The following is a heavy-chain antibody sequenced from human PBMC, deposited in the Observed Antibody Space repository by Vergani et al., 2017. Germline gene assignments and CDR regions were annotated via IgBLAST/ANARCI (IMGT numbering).Heavy chain of an antibody. CDR1: GFTITNFA. V-gene: IGHV3-23*01. CDR3: AKDNVPGYYDSSGYCDY. Sequence: EVQLLESGGGLVQPGGSLRLSCAASGFTITNFAMTWVRQAPGEGLEWVSGISGSGGFTYYADSVKGRFTISRDNSKNTMFLQMNNLRAEDTAVYYCAKDNVPGYYDSSGYCDYWGQGTLVTVSS. D-gene: IGHD3-22*01. J-gene: IGHJ4*02. CDR2: ISGSGGFT.